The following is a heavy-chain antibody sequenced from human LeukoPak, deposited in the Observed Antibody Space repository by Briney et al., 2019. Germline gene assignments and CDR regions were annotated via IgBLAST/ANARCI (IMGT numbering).Heavy chain of an antibody. CDR1: GYTFTGYY. CDR3: AWLYVDTATNLYYFDY. D-gene: IGHD5-18*01. V-gene: IGHV1-2*02. CDR2: INPNSGGT. Sequence: GASVKVSCKASGYTFTGYYMHWVRQAPGQGLEWMGWINPNSGGTNYAQKFQGRVTMTRDTSISTAYMELSRLRSDDTAVYYCAWLYVDTATNLYYFDYWGQGTLVTVSS. J-gene: IGHJ4*02.